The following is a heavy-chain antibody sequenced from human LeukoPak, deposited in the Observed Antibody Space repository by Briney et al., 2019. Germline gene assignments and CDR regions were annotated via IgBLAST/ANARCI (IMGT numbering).Heavy chain of an antibody. V-gene: IGHV3-23*01. CDR2: LSGSGGDT. CDR3: AKDPYGTRYFDY. CDR1: GFTFSRNA. J-gene: IGHJ4*02. Sequence: GGSLRLSCAASGFTFSRNAMSWVRQAPGKGLEGVSSLSGSGGDTYYADSVKGRFTISRDNSKNTVYLQMNSLRAEDTAVYYCAKDPYGTRYFDYWGQGTLVTVSS. D-gene: IGHD2-2*01.